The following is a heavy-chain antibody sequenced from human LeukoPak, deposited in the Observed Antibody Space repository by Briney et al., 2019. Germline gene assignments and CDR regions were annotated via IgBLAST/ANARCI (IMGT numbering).Heavy chain of an antibody. CDR3: ARAVGLVVLAAMEDY. V-gene: IGHV1-2*02. Sequence: VASVKVSCKASGYTFTGYYMHWVRQAPGQGLEWMGWINPNSGGTNYAQKFQGRVTMTRDTSISTAYMELSRLRSDDTAVYYCARAVGLVVLAAMEDYWGQGTLVTVSS. J-gene: IGHJ4*02. D-gene: IGHD2-2*01. CDR2: INPNSGGT. CDR1: GYTFTGYY.